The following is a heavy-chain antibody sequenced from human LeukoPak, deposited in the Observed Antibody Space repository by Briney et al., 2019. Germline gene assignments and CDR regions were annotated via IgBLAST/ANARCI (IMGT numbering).Heavy chain of an antibody. V-gene: IGHV4-34*01. CDR1: GGSFGGYY. D-gene: IGHD7-27*01. CDR2: INHSGSN. J-gene: IGHJ4*02. CDR3: ARGELGIQVV. Sequence: SETLSPTCAVDGGSFGGYYWRWIRQPPGRGLEWIEEINHSGSNNHNPSLKSRVTISVDTSKNQFSPKLSTVTAADTAVYYSARGELGIQVVWGQGTLVTVSS.